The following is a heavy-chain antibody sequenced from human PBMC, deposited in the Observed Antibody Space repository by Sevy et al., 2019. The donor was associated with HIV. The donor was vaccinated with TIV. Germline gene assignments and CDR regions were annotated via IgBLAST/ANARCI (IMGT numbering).Heavy chain of an antibody. D-gene: IGHD6-25*01. Sequence: SETLSLTCTIFGGSISAYYWSWFRQPPGRGLEYIGYIYYSGSTNYNPSLKSRVTISVDTSKNQFSLRLTSVTTAATATYYCARAPPVRSGDDSLNWFDPWGQGALVTVSS. J-gene: IGHJ5*02. V-gene: IGHV4-59*01. CDR1: GGSISAYY. CDR2: IYYSGST. CDR3: ARAPPVRSGDDSLNWFDP.